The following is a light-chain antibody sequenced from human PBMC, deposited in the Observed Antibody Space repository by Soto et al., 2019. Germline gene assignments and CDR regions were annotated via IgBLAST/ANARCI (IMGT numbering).Light chain of an antibody. CDR1: QGISSY. CDR2: TAS. Sequence: DIQLTQSPSFLSASVGDRVTITCRASQGISSYLAWYQQTPRKAPKLLIYTASTLQSGVPSRFSGSGSGTEFTLTISSLQPEDFATYYCQQLNSYPHTFGGGTQVEIK. J-gene: IGKJ4*01. CDR3: QQLNSYPHT. V-gene: IGKV1-9*01.